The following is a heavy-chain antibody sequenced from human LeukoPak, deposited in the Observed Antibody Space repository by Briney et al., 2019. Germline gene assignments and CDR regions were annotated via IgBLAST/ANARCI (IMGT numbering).Heavy chain of an antibody. V-gene: IGHV3-30*01. D-gene: IGHD3-3*01. CDR2: ISYDGSNK. CDR3: ARGGAQRFLESVGY. CDR1: GFTFSSYA. Sequence: PGRSLRLSCAASGFTFSSYAMHWVRQAPGKGLEWVAVISYDGSNKYCADSVKGRFTISRDNSKNTLYLQMNSLRAEDTAVYYCARGGAQRFLESVGYWGQGTLVTASS. J-gene: IGHJ4*02.